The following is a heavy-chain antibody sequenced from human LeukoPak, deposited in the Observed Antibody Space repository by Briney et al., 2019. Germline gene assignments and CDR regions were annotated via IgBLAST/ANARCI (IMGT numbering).Heavy chain of an antibody. CDR3: AKLESPYYYAMDV. D-gene: IGHD3-3*01. Sequence: SETLSLTCTVSGGSISSYYWSWIRQPAGKGLEWIAYIYNSGRTDYNPALKSRVTISIDTSKNQFSLKLSSVTAADSALYYCAKLESPYYYAMDVWGQGTTVTVSS. V-gene: IGHV4-59*01. CDR2: IYNSGRT. J-gene: IGHJ6*02. CDR1: GGSISSYY.